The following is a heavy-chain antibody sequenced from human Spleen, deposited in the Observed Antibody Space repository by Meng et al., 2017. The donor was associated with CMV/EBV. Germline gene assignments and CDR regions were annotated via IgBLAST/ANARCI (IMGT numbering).Heavy chain of an antibody. Sequence: SETLSLTCTVSGGSIRSYFWTWIRQPPGKGLEWIGYMYYSEKTNYNPSLKSRVSISVDTSRSQFSLQLSSVTAADTAVYYCAREVIGDGSLAFDFWGQGTLVTVSS. J-gene: IGHJ4*02. CDR3: AREVIGDGSLAFDF. CDR2: MYYSEKT. D-gene: IGHD1-26*01. CDR1: GGSIRSYF. V-gene: IGHV4-59*01.